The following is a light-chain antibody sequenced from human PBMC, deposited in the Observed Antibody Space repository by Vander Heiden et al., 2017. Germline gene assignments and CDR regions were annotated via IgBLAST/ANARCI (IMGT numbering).Light chain of an antibody. V-gene: IGKV1-39*01. CDR1: QSISSY. CDR2: AAS. CDR3: HQSDSTPYT. Sequence: DIQMTQSPSSLSASVGDRVTITCRASQSISSYLNWYQQKPGKAPKLLIYAASSLQSGVPSRFSGCGSGTDFTLTISRLQPEDFATYYCHQSDSTPYTFGQGTKLEIK. J-gene: IGKJ2*01.